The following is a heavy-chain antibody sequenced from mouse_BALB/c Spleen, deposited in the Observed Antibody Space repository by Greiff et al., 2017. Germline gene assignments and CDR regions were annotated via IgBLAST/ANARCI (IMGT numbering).Heavy chain of an antibody. D-gene: IGHD2-14*01. Sequence: EVQLQQSGAELVKPGASVKLSCTASGFNIKDTYMHWVKQRPEQGLEWIGRIDPANGNTKYDPKFQGKATITADTPSNTSYHQLSSLTSEDTAVYYCARCVCTTDFDYWGQGTTLTVSS. CDR3: ARCVCTTDFDY. CDR2: IDPANGNT. CDR1: GFNIKDTY. J-gene: IGHJ2*01. V-gene: IGHV14-3*02.